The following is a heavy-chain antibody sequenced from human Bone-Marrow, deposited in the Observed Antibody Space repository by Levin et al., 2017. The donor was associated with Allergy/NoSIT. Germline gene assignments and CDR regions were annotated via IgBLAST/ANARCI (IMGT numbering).Heavy chain of an antibody. J-gene: IGHJ6*03. CDR3: ARHSEVQADDYYMDV. CDR1: GYSFTNYW. Sequence: GESLKISCKGSGYSFTNYWIGWVRQMPGKGLEWMGIVYPADSDTRYSPSFEGQVTISADKSTSTAFLQWSSLKASDTAIYYCARHSEVQADDYYMDVWGDGTTVTVSS. D-gene: IGHD3-10*01. CDR2: VYPADSDT. V-gene: IGHV5-51*01.